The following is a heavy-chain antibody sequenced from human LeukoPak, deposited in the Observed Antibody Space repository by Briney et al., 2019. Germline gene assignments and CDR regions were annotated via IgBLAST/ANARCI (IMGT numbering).Heavy chain of an antibody. CDR3: ARDIILNS. V-gene: IGHV1-2*02. Sequence: ASVKLSFTSSGYTFSINYLNWGRQAPGQGLEWLGWINTKTGVTNYIENLLGRATMNSATSISTAYMELTRLTSDDTARYFCARDIILNSWGEAPLITVSS. J-gene: IGHJ1*01. D-gene: IGHD1-14*01. CDR1: GYTFSINY. CDR2: INTKTGVT.